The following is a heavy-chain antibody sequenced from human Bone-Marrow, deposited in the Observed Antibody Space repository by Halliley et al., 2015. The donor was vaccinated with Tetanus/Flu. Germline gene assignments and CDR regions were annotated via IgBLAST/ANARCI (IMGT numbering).Heavy chain of an antibody. V-gene: IGHV4-30-2*01. J-gene: IGHJ5*02. Sequence: WLGTFPLSGNPPSNPSLKRRVTISVARPKTQFSLKVNSVPAADTAVYYCARVRDWLNWFDPWGQGTLVTVSS. D-gene: IGHD3-9*01. CDR3: ARVRDWLNWFDP. CDR2: FPLSGNP.